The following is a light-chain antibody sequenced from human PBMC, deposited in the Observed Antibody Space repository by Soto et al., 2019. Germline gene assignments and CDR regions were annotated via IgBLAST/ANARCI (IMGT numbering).Light chain of an antibody. V-gene: IGLV2-14*02. CDR3: SSFVGAPVI. CDR1: SSDVGKYNL. Sequence: QSALTQPASVSGSPGQSITISCTGTSSDVGKYNLVSWYQQYPGKAPKLMIYEDTKRPSGVSNRFSGSKSGDTASLTVSGLQAEDEADYYCSSFVGAPVIFGGGTKLTVL. J-gene: IGLJ2*01. CDR2: EDT.